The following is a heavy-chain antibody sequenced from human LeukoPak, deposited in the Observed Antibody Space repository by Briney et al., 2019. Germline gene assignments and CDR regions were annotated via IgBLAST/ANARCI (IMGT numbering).Heavy chain of an antibody. D-gene: IGHD6-19*01. Sequence: PSETLSLTCTVSGGSISSGGYYWSWIRQHPGKGLEWIGYIYYSGSTYYNPSLKSRVTISVDTSKNQFSLKLSSVTAADTAVYYCARSIAVAGIFDYWGQGTLVTVSS. CDR1: GGSISSGGYY. CDR2: IYYSGST. CDR3: ARSIAVAGIFDY. V-gene: IGHV4-31*03. J-gene: IGHJ4*02.